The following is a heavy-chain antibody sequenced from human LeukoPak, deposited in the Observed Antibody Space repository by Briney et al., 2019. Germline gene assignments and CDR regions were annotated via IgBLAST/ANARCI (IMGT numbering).Heavy chain of an antibody. CDR3: ARAYSSGWTRTLYYFDY. CDR1: GFTFSSYS. Sequence: GGSLRLSCAASGFTFSSYSMNWVRQAPGKGLEWVSVIYSGGSTYYADSVKGRFTISRDNSKNTLYLQMNSLRAEDTAVYYCARAYSSGWTRTLYYFDYWGQGTLVTVSS. J-gene: IGHJ4*02. V-gene: IGHV3-66*01. D-gene: IGHD6-19*01. CDR2: IYSGGST.